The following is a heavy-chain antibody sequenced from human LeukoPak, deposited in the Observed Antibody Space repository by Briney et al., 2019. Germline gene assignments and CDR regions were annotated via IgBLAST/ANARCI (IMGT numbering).Heavy chain of an antibody. CDR1: GFTFSSYW. V-gene: IGHV3-74*01. Sequence: PGGSLRLSCAASGFTFSSYWMHWVRHAPGKGLVWVSRINSDGSSTSYADSVKGRFTISRDNAKNALYLQMNSLRAEDTAVYYCARDILRGYYDSSGYGMDVWGQGTTVTVSS. CDR2: INSDGSST. D-gene: IGHD3-22*01. CDR3: ARDILRGYYDSSGYGMDV. J-gene: IGHJ6*02.